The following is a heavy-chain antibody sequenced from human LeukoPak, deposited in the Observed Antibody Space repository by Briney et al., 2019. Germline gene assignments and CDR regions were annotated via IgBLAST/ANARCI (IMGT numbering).Heavy chain of an antibody. V-gene: IGHV4-39*01. Sequence: SETLSLTCTVSGGSISSSSYYWGWIRQPPGKGLEWIGSIYYSGSTYYNPSLKSRVTISVDTSKNQFSLKLSSVTAADTAVYYCARLGQWLRLGFDYWGQGALVTVSS. J-gene: IGHJ4*02. CDR3: ARLGQWLRLGFDY. CDR1: GGSISSSSYY. CDR2: IYYSGST. D-gene: IGHD5-12*01.